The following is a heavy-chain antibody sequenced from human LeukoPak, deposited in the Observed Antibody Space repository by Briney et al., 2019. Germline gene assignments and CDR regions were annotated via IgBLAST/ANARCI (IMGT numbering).Heavy chain of an antibody. CDR3: VKAAGYSTISWLDP. CDR2: IYYSGPS. Sequence: ASETLSLPCTVSGGSIRRSHWSWIRQPPGKGLEFIGYIYYSGPSNSNPSLKVRVTMSVDTSNNQFSLKLNSVTPADTAVYYCVKAAGYSTISWLDPWGQGTLVTVFS. D-gene: IGHD6-13*01. V-gene: IGHV4-59*12. CDR1: GGSIRRSH. J-gene: IGHJ5*02.